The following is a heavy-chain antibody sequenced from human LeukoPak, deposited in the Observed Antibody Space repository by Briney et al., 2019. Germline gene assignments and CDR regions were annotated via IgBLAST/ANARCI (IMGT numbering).Heavy chain of an antibody. J-gene: IGHJ4*02. V-gene: IGHV4-30-4*01. Sequence: SETLSLTCTVSGGSISSGDYYWSWIRQPPGKGLEWIGYIYYSGSTYYNPSLKSRVTISVDTSKNQFSLKLSSVTAADTAVYYCARDVLLWFGDQRSPTDHWGQGTLVTVSS. CDR3: ARDVLLWFGDQRSPTDH. CDR1: GGSISSGDYY. D-gene: IGHD3-10*01. CDR2: IYYSGST.